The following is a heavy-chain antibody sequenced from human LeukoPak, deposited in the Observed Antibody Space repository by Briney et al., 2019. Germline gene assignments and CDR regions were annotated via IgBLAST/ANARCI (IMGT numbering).Heavy chain of an antibody. V-gene: IGHV4-34*01. CDR2: IYHSGST. D-gene: IGHD3-22*01. Sequence: SETLSLTCAVYGGSFSGYYWSWIRQPPGKGLEWIGSIYHSGSTYYNPSLKSRVTISVDTSKNQFSLKLSSVTAADTAVYYCARASFDSGYTIDYWGQGTLVTVSS. CDR3: ARASFDSGYTIDY. CDR1: GGSFSGYY. J-gene: IGHJ4*02.